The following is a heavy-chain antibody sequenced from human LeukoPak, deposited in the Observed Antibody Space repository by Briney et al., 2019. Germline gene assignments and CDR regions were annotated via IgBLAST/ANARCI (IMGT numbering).Heavy chain of an antibody. J-gene: IGHJ4*02. CDR2: INHSGTT. CDR3: TFSMVGGTIDY. CDR1: GGSFSGYY. D-gene: IGHD1-26*01. V-gene: IGHV4-34*01. Sequence: KTSETLSLTCAVYGGSFSGYYWNWIRRPPGKGLEWIGEINHSGTTNSSPSLKSRVTMSVDTAKNQFSLKLSSVTAADTAVYYCTFSMVGGTIDYWGQGTLVTVSS.